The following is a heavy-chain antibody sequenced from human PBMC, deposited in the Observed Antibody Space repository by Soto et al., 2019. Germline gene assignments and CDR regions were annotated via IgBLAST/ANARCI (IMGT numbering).Heavy chain of an antibody. D-gene: IGHD3-3*01. CDR2: IYYSGST. CDR1: GGSISSYY. J-gene: IGHJ5*02. Sequence: PSETLSLTCTVSGGSISSYYWSWIRQPPGKGLEWIGYIYYSGSTNYNPSLKSRVTISVDTSKNQFSLKLSSVTAADTAVYYCARSAYDFWSGYPPHWFDPWGQGTLVTVSS. CDR3: ARSAYDFWSGYPPHWFDP. V-gene: IGHV4-59*01.